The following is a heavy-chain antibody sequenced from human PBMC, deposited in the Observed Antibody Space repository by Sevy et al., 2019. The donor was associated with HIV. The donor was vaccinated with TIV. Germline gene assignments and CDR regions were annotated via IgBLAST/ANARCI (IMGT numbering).Heavy chain of an antibody. V-gene: IGHV3-23*01. CDR1: GFTFSKYS. J-gene: IGHJ4*02. Sequence: GGSLRLSCAASGFTFSKYSMSWVRQPPGKGLEWVSTLSFGGGEINYADSVKGRFTISRDNSKSSVYLQMNNLRPEDTAVYYCERVGCTKPNDYWGQGTLVTVSS. D-gene: IGHD2-8*01. CDR3: ERVGCTKPNDY. CDR2: LSFGGGEI.